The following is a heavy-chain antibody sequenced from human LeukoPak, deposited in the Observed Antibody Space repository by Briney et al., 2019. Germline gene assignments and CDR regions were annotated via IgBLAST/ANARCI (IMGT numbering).Heavy chain of an antibody. D-gene: IGHD2-15*01. Sequence: SETLSLTCTVSGGSISSYYWSWIRQPPGKGLEWIGYIYYSGSTNYNPSLKSRVTISVDTSKNQFSLKLSSVTAADTAVYYCARGPGANCSGGSCYLWVYWYFDLWGRGTLVTVSS. J-gene: IGHJ2*01. V-gene: IGHV4-59*12. CDR3: ARGPGANCSGGSCYLWVYWYFDL. CDR2: IYYSGST. CDR1: GGSISSYY.